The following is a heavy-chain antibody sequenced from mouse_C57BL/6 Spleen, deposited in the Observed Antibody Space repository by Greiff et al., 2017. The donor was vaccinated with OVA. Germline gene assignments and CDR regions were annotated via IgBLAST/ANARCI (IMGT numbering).Heavy chain of an antibody. CDR1: GYAFSSYW. CDR3: ARGRGDGYPYYAMDY. V-gene: IGHV1-80*01. Sequence: VQLQQSGAELVKPGASVKISCKASGYAFSSYWMNWVKQRPGKGLEWIGQIYPGDGDTNYNGKFKGKATLTADKSSSTAFMQLSSLTSEDSAVYVCARGRGDGYPYYAMDYWGQGTSVTVSS. CDR2: IYPGDGDT. D-gene: IGHD2-3*01. J-gene: IGHJ4*01.